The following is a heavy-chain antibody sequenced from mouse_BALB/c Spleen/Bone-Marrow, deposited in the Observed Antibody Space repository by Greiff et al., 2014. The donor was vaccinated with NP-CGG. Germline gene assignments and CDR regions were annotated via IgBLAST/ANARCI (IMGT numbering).Heavy chain of an antibody. J-gene: IGHJ3*01. CDR2: IDPANGNT. CDR3: AIYYYGSSGFTY. CDR1: GFNIKDTY. D-gene: IGHD1-1*01. V-gene: IGHV14-3*02. Sequence: VQLQQSGAELVKPGASVKLSCTASGFNIKDTYMHWVKQRPEQGLEWIGRIDPANGNTKYDPKFQGKATITADTSSNTAYLQLSSLPCEDTAVYYCAIYYYGSSGFTYWGQGTLVTVSA.